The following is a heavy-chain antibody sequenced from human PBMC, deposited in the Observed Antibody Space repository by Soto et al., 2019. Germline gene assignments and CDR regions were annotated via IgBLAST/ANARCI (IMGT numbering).Heavy chain of an antibody. J-gene: IGHJ6*01. CDR1: GFTFSYYA. Sequence: QVQLVESGGGVVQPGRSLRLSCAASGFTFSYYAIHWVRQAPGKGLEWVAVISYDGSNKYYADSVKDRITISRDNSKNRQYLEMGSLGGEDPAVYYCGRVRLGRGPYGMDVWGQGTTVTGSS. CDR2: ISYDGSNK. V-gene: IGHV3-30-3*01. D-gene: IGHD2-15*01. CDR3: GRVRLGRGPYGMDV.